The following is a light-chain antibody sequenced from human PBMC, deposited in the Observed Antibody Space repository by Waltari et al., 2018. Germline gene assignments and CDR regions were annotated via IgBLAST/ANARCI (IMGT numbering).Light chain of an antibody. J-gene: IGKJ1*01. CDR2: KAS. CDR1: QRVSIW. Sequence: DIQMTQSPSTLSASVGDRVTITCRASQRVSIWLAWYQQKPGKARNLLIYKASTLESGVPERFSGSGSGTEFTVTISSLQPDDFATYYCQQYNSYSRTFGQGTKVEI. V-gene: IGKV1-5*03. CDR3: QQYNSYSRT.